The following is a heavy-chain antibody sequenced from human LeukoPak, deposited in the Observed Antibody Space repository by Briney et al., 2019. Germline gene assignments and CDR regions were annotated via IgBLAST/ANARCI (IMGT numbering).Heavy chain of an antibody. CDR1: GFPFRSNW. Sequence: GGSLRLSCAASGFPFRSNWMHWVRQAPGRGLVWVSGINGDGINTNYADSVKGRFTISRDNAKNTLYLQMNSLRAEDTAVYYCAKITEWLSPYYYGMDVWGQGTTVTVSS. V-gene: IGHV3-74*01. D-gene: IGHD3-3*01. CDR2: INGDGINT. CDR3: AKITEWLSPYYYGMDV. J-gene: IGHJ6*02.